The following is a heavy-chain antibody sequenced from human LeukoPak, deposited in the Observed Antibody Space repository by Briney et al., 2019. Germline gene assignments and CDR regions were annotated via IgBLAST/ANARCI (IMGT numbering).Heavy chain of an antibody. CDR2: IYTSGST. Sequence: SETLSLTCTVSGGSISSYYWSWIRQPPGKGLEWIGRIYTSGSTNYNPSLKSRVTMSVDTSKNQFSLKLSSVTAADTAVYYCARHDYSNYPPSNWFDPWGRGTLVTVSS. D-gene: IGHD4-11*01. J-gene: IGHJ5*02. CDR1: GGSISSYY. CDR3: ARHDYSNYPPSNWFDP. V-gene: IGHV4-4*07.